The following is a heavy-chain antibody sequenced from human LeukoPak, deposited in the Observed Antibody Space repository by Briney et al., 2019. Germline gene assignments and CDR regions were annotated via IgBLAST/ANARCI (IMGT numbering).Heavy chain of an antibody. V-gene: IGHV3-53*01. CDR3: AREARLYDSSGYFF. D-gene: IGHD3-22*01. J-gene: IGHJ4*02. CDR2: IYSGGST. CDR1: GFTVSSNY. Sequence: TGGSLRLSCAASGFTVSSNYMSWVRQAPGKGLEWVSVIYSGGSTYYADSVKGRFTISRDNSKNTLYLQMNSLRAEDTAVYYCAREARLYDSSGYFFWGQGTLVTVSS.